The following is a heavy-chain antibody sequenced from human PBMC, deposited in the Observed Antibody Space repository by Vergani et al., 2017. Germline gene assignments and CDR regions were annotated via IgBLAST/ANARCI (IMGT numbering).Heavy chain of an antibody. J-gene: IGHJ1*01. CDR2: INHSGST. CDR3: ARALTTGSLYIQH. V-gene: IGHV4-34*01. CDR1: GGSFSGYY. Sequence: QVQLQQWGAGLLKPSETLSLTCAVYGGSFSGYYWSWIRQPPGKGLEWIGEINHSGSTNYNPSLKRRVTITVDTSKNQFSLKLSSVTAADTAVYYCARALTTGSLYIQHWGQGTLVTVSS. D-gene: IGHD2/OR15-2a*01.